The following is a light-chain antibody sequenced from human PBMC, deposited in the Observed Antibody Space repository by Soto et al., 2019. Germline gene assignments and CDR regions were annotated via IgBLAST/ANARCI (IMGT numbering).Light chain of an antibody. CDR1: QGISRY. V-gene: IGKV1-9*01. CDR3: QQLNSYPRT. CDR2: AAS. J-gene: IGKJ1*01. Sequence: DIQFTQTLSVLSACVGDRITISRRASQGISRYLAWYQQKPGQAPKLLIYAASTLQSGVPARFSGSGSGTEFTLTISSLQPEDFATYCCQQLNSYPRTFGQGTKVDIK.